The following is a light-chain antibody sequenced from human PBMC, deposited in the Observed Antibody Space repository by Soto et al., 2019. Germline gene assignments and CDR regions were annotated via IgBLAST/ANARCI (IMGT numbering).Light chain of an antibody. J-gene: IGKJ2*01. V-gene: IGKV3-20*01. CDR2: GAS. Sequence: EIVLTQSPGTRSLSAGERATVSCRASQSVSSSYLAWYQQNPGPAPRLLIYGASSRATGIPDRFTGSGSGTDFPLTISRLEPEDFAVYYCQQYGSSPRYTFGQGTKVDI. CDR1: QSVSSSY. CDR3: QQYGSSPRYT.